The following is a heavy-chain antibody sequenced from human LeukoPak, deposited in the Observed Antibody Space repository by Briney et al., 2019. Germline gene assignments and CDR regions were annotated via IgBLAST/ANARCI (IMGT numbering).Heavy chain of an antibody. V-gene: IGHV3-49*03. Sequence: PGGSLRLSCTTSGFTFGDYAMSWFRQAPGKGLEWVGFIRSRAYGGTTEYAASVKGRFTISRDDSKTIAYLQMNSLKTEDTAVYYCTTGGYYDSSGYPYFDYWGQGTLVTVSS. D-gene: IGHD3-22*01. J-gene: IGHJ4*02. CDR2: IRSRAYGGTT. CDR3: TTGGYYDSSGYPYFDY. CDR1: GFTFGDYA.